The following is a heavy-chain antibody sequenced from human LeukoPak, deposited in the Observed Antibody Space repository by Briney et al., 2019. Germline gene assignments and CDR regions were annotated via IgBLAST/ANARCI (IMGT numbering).Heavy chain of an antibody. V-gene: IGHV3-30*18. Sequence: RSLRLTCAGHRFTFSSYGMHWERHAPGLGLEGVAVISYDGSNKSYADSVKGRFTISRDNSKNTLYLQMNSLRAEDTAVYYCAKDGDFWSGYQYYYMDAWGKGTTVTVSS. CDR1: RFTFSSYG. CDR2: ISYDGSNK. J-gene: IGHJ6*03. D-gene: IGHD3-3*01. CDR3: AKDGDFWSGYQYYYMDA.